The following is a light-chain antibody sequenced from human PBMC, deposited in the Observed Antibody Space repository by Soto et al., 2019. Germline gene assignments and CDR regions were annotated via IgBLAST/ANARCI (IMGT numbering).Light chain of an antibody. Sequence: QSVLTQPPSVSGSPGHSVAISCTGTSSDVGSYNRVSWYQQPPGSAPKLMIYDVSNRPSGVPDRFSGSKSGNAASLTISGLQAEDEADYYCGSYTSSNTYVFGTGTKVTVL. CDR1: SSDVGSYNR. CDR2: DVS. CDR3: GSYTSSNTYV. V-gene: IGLV2-18*02. J-gene: IGLJ1*01.